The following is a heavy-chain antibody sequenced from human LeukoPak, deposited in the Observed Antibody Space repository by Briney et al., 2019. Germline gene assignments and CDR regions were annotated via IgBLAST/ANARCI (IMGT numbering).Heavy chain of an antibody. D-gene: IGHD3-3*01. CDR3: TTGSGYYKYSQH. J-gene: IGHJ1*01. Sequence: AGGSLRLSCAASGFTFSNAWMSWVRQAPGKGLEWVGRIKSKTDGGTTDYAAPVKGRFTISRDDSKNTLYLQMNSLKTEDTAVYYCTTGSGYYKYSQHWGQGTQVTVSS. CDR2: IKSKTDGGTT. CDR1: GFTFSNAW. V-gene: IGHV3-15*01.